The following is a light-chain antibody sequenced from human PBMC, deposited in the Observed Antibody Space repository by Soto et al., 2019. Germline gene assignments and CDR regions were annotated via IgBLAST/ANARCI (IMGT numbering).Light chain of an antibody. CDR2: KVS. V-gene: IGKV2-30*01. CDR1: HILVYSDGNTY. CDR3: MQHTHWPWT. J-gene: IGKJ1*01. Sequence: DVVMTQSPLSLPVTPGQPASISCRSSHILVYSDGNTYLHWFXQRPGQXXRXLIHKVSIRDSGVPDRFRGSGSGTDFTLKISRVEPEDGAVYYCMQHTHWPWTFGQGTKVDIK.